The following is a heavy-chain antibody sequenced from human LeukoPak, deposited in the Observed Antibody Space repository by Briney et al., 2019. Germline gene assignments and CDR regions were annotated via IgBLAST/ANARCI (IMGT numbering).Heavy chain of an antibody. V-gene: IGHV4-34*01. CDR1: GGSFSGYY. CDR3: ARATLALIDY. D-gene: IGHD2-15*01. Sequence: PSETLSLTCAVYGGSFSGYYWSWIRQPPGKGLEWIGSIYYSGSTYYNPSLKSRVTISVDMSKNQFSLKLSSVTAADTAVYYCARATLALIDYWGQGTLVTVSS. J-gene: IGHJ4*02. CDR2: IYYSGST.